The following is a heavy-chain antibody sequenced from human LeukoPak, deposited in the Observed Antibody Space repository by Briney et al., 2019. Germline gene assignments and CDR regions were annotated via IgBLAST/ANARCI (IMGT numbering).Heavy chain of an antibody. Sequence: SQTLSLTCAISGDSVSSNSAAWNWIRQSPSRGLEWLGRTYYRSKWYNDYAVSVKSRITINPDTSKNQFSLQLNSVTPEDTAVYYCARMFTSIAAASWEEDPNWFDPWGQGTLVTVSS. CDR3: ARMFTSIAAASWEEDPNWFDP. J-gene: IGHJ5*02. CDR2: TYYRSKWYN. CDR1: GDSVSSNSAA. V-gene: IGHV6-1*01. D-gene: IGHD6-13*01.